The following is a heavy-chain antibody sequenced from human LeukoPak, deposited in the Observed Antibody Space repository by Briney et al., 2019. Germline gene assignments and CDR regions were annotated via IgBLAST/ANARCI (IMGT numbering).Heavy chain of an antibody. CDR2: ISSTGGST. V-gene: IGHV3-64D*06. CDR3: VKDYGDYWSSFDY. J-gene: IGHJ4*02. D-gene: IGHD4-17*01. Sequence: GGSLRLSCSASGFTFSSYAMHWVRQAPGKGLEYVSAISSTGGSTYYADSVKGRFTISRDNSKNTLYLQMSSLRAEDTAVYYCVKDYGDYWSSFDYWGQGTLVTVSS. CDR1: GFTFSSYA.